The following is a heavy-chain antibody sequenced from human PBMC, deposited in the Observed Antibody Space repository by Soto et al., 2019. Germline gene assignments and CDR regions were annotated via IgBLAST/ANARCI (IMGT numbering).Heavy chain of an antibody. D-gene: IGHD2-15*01. V-gene: IGHV1-69*01. CDR2: IIPIFGTA. CDR1: GGTFSSYA. CDR3: AREYCSGGSCQQYFQH. J-gene: IGHJ1*01. Sequence: QVQLVQSGAEVKKPGSSVKVSCKASGGTFSSYAISWVRQAPGQGLEWMGGIIPIFGTANYAQKVQGRVTITADESTSTAYMELSSLRSEDTAVYYCAREYCSGGSCQQYFQHWGQGTLVTVSS.